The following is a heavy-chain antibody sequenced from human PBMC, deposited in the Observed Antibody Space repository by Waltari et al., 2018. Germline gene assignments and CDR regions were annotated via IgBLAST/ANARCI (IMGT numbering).Heavy chain of an antibody. CDR2: ISNDGTTS. CDR1: GFTFSSYA. D-gene: IGHD5-12*01. Sequence: EVQVLESGGDLVQQGGSLRLSCAASGFTFSSYAMNWVRQAPGKGLEWVSAISNDGTTSVYAEPVKCRFTISRDNAKNTLFLQMNSLRAEDTAVYYCARWIYYFDYWGQGALVTVSS. J-gene: IGHJ4*02. V-gene: IGHV3-23*01. CDR3: ARWIYYFDY.